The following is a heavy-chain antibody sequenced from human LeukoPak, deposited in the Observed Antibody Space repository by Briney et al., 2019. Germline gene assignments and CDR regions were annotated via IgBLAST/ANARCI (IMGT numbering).Heavy chain of an antibody. J-gene: IGHJ6*02. CDR2: ISTYNGDT. CDR3: ARGGLGCRSGNCYWGATDV. CDR1: GYTFTTYG. V-gene: IGHV1-18*01. Sequence: ASVKVSCKASGYTFTTYGITWVRQAPGQGLEWMGLISTYNGDTNYAQKVQGRVTMTTDTSTSTAYMELRSLRSDDTAVYYCARGGLGCRSGNCYWGATDVRGQGTTVTVSS. D-gene: IGHD2-2*01.